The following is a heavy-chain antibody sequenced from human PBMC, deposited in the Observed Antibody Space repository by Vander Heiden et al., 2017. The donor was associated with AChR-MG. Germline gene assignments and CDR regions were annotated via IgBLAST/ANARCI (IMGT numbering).Heavy chain of an antibody. CDR1: GFSFSSYA. V-gene: IGHV3-23*01. CDR2: ISGSGGST. CDR3: AKDQGFLEWLGYYYGMDV. J-gene: IGHJ6*02. Sequence: EVQLLESGGALVPPGGSLRLSCPASGFSFSSYAMSWVGQAPGKGLEWVSAISGSGGSTYYADSVKGRFTISRDNSKNTLYLQMNSLRAEDTAVYYCAKDQGFLEWLGYYYGMDVWGQGTTVTVSS. D-gene: IGHD3-3*01.